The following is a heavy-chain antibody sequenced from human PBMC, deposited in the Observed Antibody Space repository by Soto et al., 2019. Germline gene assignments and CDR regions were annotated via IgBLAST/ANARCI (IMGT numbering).Heavy chain of an antibody. Sequence: QVQLAESGGGVVQPGRSLRLSCAASGFTFSSYAMQWVHQAPGNGMGWVAVISYDGSKKYYADSVKGRFTISGDNCKNALYLHINSLGAEDTAMYYCARAKVDIRLLWLSYYFAVWRQRTLVS. CDR3: ARAKVDIRLLWLSYYFAV. J-gene: IGHJ4*02. CDR1: GFTFSSYA. V-gene: IGHV3-30-3*01. D-gene: IGHD2-15*01. CDR2: ISYDGSKK.